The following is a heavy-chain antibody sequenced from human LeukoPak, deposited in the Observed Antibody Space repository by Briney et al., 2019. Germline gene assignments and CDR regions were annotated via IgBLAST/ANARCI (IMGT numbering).Heavy chain of an antibody. J-gene: IGHJ4*02. CDR2: INAGNGNT. V-gene: IGHV1-3*01. CDR3: ARLWFGELFDY. Sequence: ASVKASCKASGYTFTSYAMHWVRQAPGQRLEWMGWINAGNGNTKYSQKFQGRVTITSDTSASTAYMELSSLRSEDTAVYYCARLWFGELFDYWGQGTLVTVSS. D-gene: IGHD3-10*01. CDR1: GYTFTSYA.